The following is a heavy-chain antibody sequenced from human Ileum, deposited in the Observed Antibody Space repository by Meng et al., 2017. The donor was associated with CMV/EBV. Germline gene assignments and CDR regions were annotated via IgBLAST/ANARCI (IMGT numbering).Heavy chain of an antibody. CDR2: IRNKAYGETT. V-gene: IGHV3-49*04. CDR3: TRNPFCTSNSCYGADY. J-gene: IGHJ4*02. Sequence: GESLKISCTASGFTFGDYAMSWVRQAPGKGLEWVGSIRNKAYGETTEYAASVKGRFTISRDVSKSIAYLQMNSLKTEDTAVYYCTRNPFCTSNSCYGADYWGQGTLVTVSS. D-gene: IGHD2-2*01. CDR1: GFTFGDYA.